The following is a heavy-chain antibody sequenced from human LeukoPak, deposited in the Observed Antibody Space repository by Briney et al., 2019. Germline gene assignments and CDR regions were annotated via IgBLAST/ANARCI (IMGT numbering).Heavy chain of an antibody. V-gene: IGHV4-4*07. CDR3: AREKYCSSTSCYSGNWFDP. CDR2: IYTSGST. D-gene: IGHD2-2*01. Sequence: KSSETLSLTCTVSGGSISSYYWSWIRQPAGKGLEWIGRIYTSGSTNYNPSLKSRVTMSVDTSKNQFSLKLSSVTAADTAVYYCAREKYCSSTSCYSGNWFDPWGQGTLVTVSS. CDR1: GGSISSYY. J-gene: IGHJ5*02.